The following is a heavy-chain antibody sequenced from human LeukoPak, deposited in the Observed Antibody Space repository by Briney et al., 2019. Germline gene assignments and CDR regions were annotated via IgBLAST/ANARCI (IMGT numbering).Heavy chain of an antibody. D-gene: IGHD6-19*01. Sequence: SVKVSCKASGGTFSSYAISWVRQAPGQGLEWMGGIIPIFGTANYAQKFQGRVTITADESTSTAYMELSSLRSEDTAVYYCATDRGSGWYYFDYWGQGTLVTVSS. J-gene: IGHJ4*02. V-gene: IGHV1-69*13. CDR1: GGTFSSYA. CDR3: ATDRGSGWYYFDY. CDR2: IIPIFGTA.